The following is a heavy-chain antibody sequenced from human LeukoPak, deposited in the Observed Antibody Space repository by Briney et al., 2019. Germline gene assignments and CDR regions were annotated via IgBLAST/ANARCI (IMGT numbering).Heavy chain of an antibody. V-gene: IGHV3-23*01. CDR2: ISGSGGST. Sequence: GGSLRLSCAASGFTFSTYSMNWVRQAPGKGLEWVSAISGSGGSTYYADSVKGRFTISRDNSKNTLYLQMNSLRAEDTAVYYCAKPDYGEPDFDYWGQGTLVTVSS. J-gene: IGHJ4*02. CDR1: GFTFSTYS. CDR3: AKPDYGEPDFDY. D-gene: IGHD4-17*01.